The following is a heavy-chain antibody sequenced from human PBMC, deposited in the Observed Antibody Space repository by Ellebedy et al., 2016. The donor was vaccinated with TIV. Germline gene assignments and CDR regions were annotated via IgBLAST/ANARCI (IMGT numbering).Heavy chain of an antibody. V-gene: IGHV1-69*13. Sequence: SVKVSCKASGGTFSSYGISWVRQAPGQGLEWMGGIIPISGIVNYAQQFQGRVTITADEPTSTAYMELSSLRSEDTAVYYCARDRLTSSWYYGMDVWGQGTAVTVSS. CDR2: IIPISGIV. D-gene: IGHD6-13*01. J-gene: IGHJ6*02. CDR3: ARDRLTSSWYYGMDV. CDR1: GGTFSSYG.